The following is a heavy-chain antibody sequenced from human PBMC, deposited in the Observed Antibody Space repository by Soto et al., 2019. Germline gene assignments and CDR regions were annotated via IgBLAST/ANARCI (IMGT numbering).Heavy chain of an antibody. J-gene: IGHJ3*01. Sequence: QVHLVESGGGVVRPGTSLRLSCAASGINFSDYGIHWVRQAPGKGLEWVAVIWYDGRQKYYADSVRGRFTISRDNSKNTVYLQLNSLRLEDTAVYYCEGRDEPFHVWGQGTIVTVSS. CDR2: IWYDGRQK. CDR1: GINFSDYG. CDR3: EGRDEPFHV. V-gene: IGHV3-33*01.